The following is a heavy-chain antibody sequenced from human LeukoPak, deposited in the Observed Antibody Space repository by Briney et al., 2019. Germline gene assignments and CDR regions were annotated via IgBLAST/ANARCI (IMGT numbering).Heavy chain of an antibody. Sequence: GESLKISCKGSRYRFTSYWIGWVRQMPGKGLEWMGIIYPGDSNTRYSPSFQGQVTISADKSISTAYLQWSSLKASDTAMYYCARHSGSYYIEYYFDYWGQGTLVTVSS. CDR1: RYRFTSYW. CDR3: ARHSGSYYIEYYFDY. CDR2: IYPGDSNT. D-gene: IGHD1-26*01. J-gene: IGHJ4*02. V-gene: IGHV5-51*01.